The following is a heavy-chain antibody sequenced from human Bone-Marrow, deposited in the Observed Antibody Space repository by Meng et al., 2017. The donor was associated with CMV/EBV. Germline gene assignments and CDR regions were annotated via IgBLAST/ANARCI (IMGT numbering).Heavy chain of an antibody. Sequence: ASVKVSCKASGYTFTSYGISWVRQAPGQGLEWMGWISAYNGNTNYAQKLQGRVTMTTDTSTSTAYMELRSLRSVDTAVYYCARDAPGGPAEDTSNWFDPWGQGTLVTVSS. V-gene: IGHV1-18*01. CDR2: ISAYNGNT. D-gene: IGHD2-2*01. CDR3: ARDAPGGPAEDTSNWFDP. CDR1: GYTFTSYG. J-gene: IGHJ5*02.